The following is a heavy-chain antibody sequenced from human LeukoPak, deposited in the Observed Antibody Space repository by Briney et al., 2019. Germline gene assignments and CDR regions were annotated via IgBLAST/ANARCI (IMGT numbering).Heavy chain of an antibody. CDR1: GFTFSSYA. Sequence: GGSLRLSCAASGFTFSSYAMSWVRQAPGKGLEWVSAISGSGGSIYYADSVKGRFTMSRDNSKNTLYLQMNSLRAEDTAVYYCAKDSSSSNYYYGMDIWGQGTTVTVSS. D-gene: IGHD6-13*01. CDR2: ISGSGGSI. V-gene: IGHV3-23*01. J-gene: IGHJ6*02. CDR3: AKDSSSSNYYYGMDI.